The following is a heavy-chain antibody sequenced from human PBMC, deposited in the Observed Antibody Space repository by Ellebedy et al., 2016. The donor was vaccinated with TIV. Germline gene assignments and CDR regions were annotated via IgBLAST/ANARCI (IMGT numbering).Heavy chain of an antibody. D-gene: IGHD3-22*01. V-gene: IGHV3-30*03. CDR3: ATHYDTSGYYYGY. CDR1: ALTLSAYG. Sequence: GGSLRLXXAASALTLSAYGMHWVRQAPGKGLEWVALISFDGSSKYYADSVKGRFTISRDNSKNTLYLHMNSLRAEDTAVYYCATHYDTSGYYYGYWGQGTLLTVSS. J-gene: IGHJ4*02. CDR2: ISFDGSSK.